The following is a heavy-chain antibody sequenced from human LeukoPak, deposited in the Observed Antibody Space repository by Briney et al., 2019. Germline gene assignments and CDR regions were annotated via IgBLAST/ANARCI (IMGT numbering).Heavy chain of an antibody. Sequence: ASVKVSRKASGYTFTSYDINWVRQATGQGLEWMGWMNPNSGNTGYAQKFQGRVTMTRNTSISTAYMELSSLRSEDTAVYYCARALWSTGGPIDYWGQGTLVTVSS. V-gene: IGHV1-8*01. CDR3: ARALWSTGGPIDY. D-gene: IGHD3-10*01. CDR1: GYTFTSYD. J-gene: IGHJ4*02. CDR2: MNPNSGNT.